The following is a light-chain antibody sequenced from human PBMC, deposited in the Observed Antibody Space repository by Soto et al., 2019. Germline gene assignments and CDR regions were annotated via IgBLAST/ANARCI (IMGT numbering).Light chain of an antibody. CDR2: AAS. Sequence: DIQMTQSPASLSASVGDVITITFRASQSIRSYLDWYQQKPGKAPKLLIYAASSLTLRVTLSFNGSVPETDFILTIRSMQREDFETYYCQPSYSTPLTSAGGTQVDIK. CDR1: QSIRSY. CDR3: QPSYSTPLT. V-gene: IGKV1-39*01. J-gene: IGKJ4*01.